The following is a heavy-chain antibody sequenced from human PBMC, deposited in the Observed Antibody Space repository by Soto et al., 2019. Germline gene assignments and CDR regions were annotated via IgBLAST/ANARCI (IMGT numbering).Heavy chain of an antibody. CDR1: GGTISSWY. J-gene: IGHJ4*02. D-gene: IGHD1-26*01. V-gene: IGHV4-59*08. CDR2: IYYSGST. CDR3: ARRYGSAIDY. Sequence: QVQLQESGPGLVKPSETLSLTCTVSGGTISSWYWSWIRQPPGKGLEWIGYIYYSGSTNCNPSLKSRVTISVDTSKNQFSLKLSSVTAADTAGYYCARRYGSAIDYWGQGTLVTVSS.